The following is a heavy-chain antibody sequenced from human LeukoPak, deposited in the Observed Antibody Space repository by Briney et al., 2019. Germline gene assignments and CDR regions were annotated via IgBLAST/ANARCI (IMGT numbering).Heavy chain of an antibody. CDR1: GFTFDDYA. CDR2: ISWNSGSI. D-gene: IGHD4-17*01. V-gene: IGHV3-9*01. J-gene: IGHJ1*01. Sequence: GGSLRPSCAASGFTFDDYAMHWVRQAPGKGLEWVSGISWNSGSIGYADSVKGRFTISRDNAKNSLYLQMTSLRAEDTALYSCAKAPSGGDYGNSSFQHWGQGTLAPVS. CDR3: AKAPSGGDYGNSSFQH.